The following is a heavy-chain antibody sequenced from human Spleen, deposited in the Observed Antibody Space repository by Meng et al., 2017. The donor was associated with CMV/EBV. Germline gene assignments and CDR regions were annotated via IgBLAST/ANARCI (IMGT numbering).Heavy chain of an antibody. CDR1: CDSSTSYG. J-gene: IGHJ2*01. V-gene: IGHV1-18*01. D-gene: IGHD1-20*01. CDR2: ISAHNGNT. CDR3: TREVNWKSYWYFDL. Sequence: NASCDSSTSYGPSWVRQAPGQGLEWMGLISAHNGNTNYAQKFQGRVSMTTATSTNTAYMELRSLRSDDTVVYYCTREVNWKSYWYFDLWGRGTLVTVSS.